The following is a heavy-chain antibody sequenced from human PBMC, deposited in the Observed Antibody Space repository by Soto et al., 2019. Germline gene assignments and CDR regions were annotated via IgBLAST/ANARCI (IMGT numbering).Heavy chain of an antibody. CDR3: ARDRDEDIVVVPAAMFDY. D-gene: IGHD2-2*01. CDR1: GFTFSSYS. V-gene: IGHV3-21*01. J-gene: IGHJ4*02. CDR2: ISSSSSYI. Sequence: EVQLVESGGGLVKPGGSLRLSCAASGFTFSSYSMNWVRQAPGKGLEWVSSISSSSSYIFYADSMKGRFTISRDNATNSLYLQMNSLRAEDTAVYYCARDRDEDIVVVPAAMFDYWGQGTLVTVSS.